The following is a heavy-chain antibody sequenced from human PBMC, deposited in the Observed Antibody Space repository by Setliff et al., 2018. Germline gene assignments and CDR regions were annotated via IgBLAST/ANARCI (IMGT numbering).Heavy chain of an antibody. CDR3: AGRNGEKLDP. CDR1: GYSISSGYY. J-gene: IGHJ5*02. V-gene: IGHV4-38-2*01. Sequence: KTSETLSLTCAVSGYSISSGYYWGWIRQPPGKGLEWIGSIYHSGSTYYNPSLKSRVTISVDTSKNQFSLKLSSVTAADTAVYYCAGRNGEKLDPWGQGTLVTVSS. CDR2: IYHSGST.